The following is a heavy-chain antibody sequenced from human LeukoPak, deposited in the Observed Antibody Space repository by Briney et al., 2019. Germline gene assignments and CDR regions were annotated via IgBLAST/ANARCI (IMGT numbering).Heavy chain of an antibody. D-gene: IGHD3-10*01. Sequence: PSETLSLTCTVSGGSISSYYWSWIRQPPGKGLEWIGYIYYSGSTNYNPSLKSRVTISVDTSKNQFSLKLSSVTAADTAVYYCARTPCWDTMVRGVSDYYYYYMDVWGKGTTVTVSS. CDR3: ARTPCWDTMVRGVSDYYYYYMDV. CDR1: GGSISSYY. V-gene: IGHV4-59*01. J-gene: IGHJ6*03. CDR2: IYYSGST.